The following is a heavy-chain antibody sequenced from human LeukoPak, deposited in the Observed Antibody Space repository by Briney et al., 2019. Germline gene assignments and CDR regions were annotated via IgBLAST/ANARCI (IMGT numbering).Heavy chain of an antibody. V-gene: IGHV1-24*01. CDR1: GYTLTELS. CDR3: ATSPTTRSFNWFDP. CDR2: FDPEDXET. J-gene: IGHJ5*02. Sequence: ASVKVSCKVSGYTLTELSMHWVRQAPGKGLEWMXGFDPEDXETIXAXXXXXXVTXTEDTSTDTAYMELSSLRSEDTAVYYCATSPTTRSFNWFDPWGQGTLVTVSS. D-gene: IGHD1-7*01.